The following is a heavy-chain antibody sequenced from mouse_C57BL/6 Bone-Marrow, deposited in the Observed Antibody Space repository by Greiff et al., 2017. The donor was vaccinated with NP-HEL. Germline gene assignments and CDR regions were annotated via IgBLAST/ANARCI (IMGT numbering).Heavy chain of an antibody. D-gene: IGHD2-4*01. CDR3: ARQRAYYDYDVGAMDY. CDR1: GFTFSDYG. J-gene: IGHJ4*01. CDR2: ISNLAYSI. Sequence: EVKVVESGGGLVQPGGSLKLSCAASGFTFSDYGMAWVRQAPRKGPEWVAFISNLAYSIYYADTVTGRFTISRENAKNTLYLEMSSLRSEDTAMYYCARQRAYYDYDVGAMDYWGQGTSVTVSS. V-gene: IGHV5-15*01.